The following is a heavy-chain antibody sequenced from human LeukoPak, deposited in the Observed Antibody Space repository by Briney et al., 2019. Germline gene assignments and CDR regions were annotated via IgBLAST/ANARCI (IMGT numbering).Heavy chain of an antibody. CDR1: GGSISSSSYY. Sequence: KASETLSLTCTVSGGSISSSSYYWGWIRQPPGKGLEWIGSIYYSGSTYYNPSLKSRVTISVDTSKNQFSLKLSSVTAADTAVYYCARIENYYDSSGYYNDAFDIWGQGTMVTVSS. CDR3: ARIENYYDSSGYYNDAFDI. D-gene: IGHD3-22*01. CDR2: IYYSGST. V-gene: IGHV4-39*07. J-gene: IGHJ3*02.